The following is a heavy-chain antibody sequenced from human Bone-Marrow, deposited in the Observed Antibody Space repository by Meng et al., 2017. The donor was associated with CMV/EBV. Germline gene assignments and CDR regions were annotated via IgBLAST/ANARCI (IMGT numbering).Heavy chain of an antibody. J-gene: IGHJ4*02. CDR1: GFTFTSYL. V-gene: IGHV3-7*01. Sequence: GESLKISCVASGFTFTSYLMSWVRQAPGKGLEWVANIKQDGSEAYYEDSVKGRFTISRDNTKNSLYLQMNSLRVEDTAVYYWARKEGDFWGQGTLVTFSS. D-gene: IGHD2-21*01. CDR2: IKQDGSEA. CDR3: ARKEGDF.